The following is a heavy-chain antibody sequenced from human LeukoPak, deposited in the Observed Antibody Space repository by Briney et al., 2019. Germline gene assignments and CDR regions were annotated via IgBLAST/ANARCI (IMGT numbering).Heavy chain of an antibody. J-gene: IGHJ4*02. CDR2: ISSSSSTI. D-gene: IGHD6-19*01. CDR3: AKGKDSVSGATNDY. CDR1: GFTFSRYS. Sequence: PGGPLRLSCAASGFTFSRYSVNWVPQAPRRGVGWVSYISSSSSTIYYADSVKGRFTISRDNAKNSLYLQMNSLRDEDTAVYYCAKGKDSVSGATNDYWGQGTLVTVSS. V-gene: IGHV3-48*02.